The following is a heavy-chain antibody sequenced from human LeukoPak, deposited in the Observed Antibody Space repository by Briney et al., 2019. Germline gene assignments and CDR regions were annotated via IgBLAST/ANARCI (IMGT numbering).Heavy chain of an antibody. CDR2: MYSSGST. CDR3: ARARTDYYGSGSIYYYYYYMDV. J-gene: IGHJ6*03. D-gene: IGHD3-10*01. V-gene: IGHV4-39*07. CDR1: GGSIIISSYY. Sequence: PSETLSLTCTVSGGSIIISSYYWGWIRQPPGKGLEWIGSMYSSGSTYYNPSLKSRVIISVDTSKNQFSLKLSSVTAADTAVYYCARARTDYYGSGSIYYYYYYMDVWGKGTTVTVSS.